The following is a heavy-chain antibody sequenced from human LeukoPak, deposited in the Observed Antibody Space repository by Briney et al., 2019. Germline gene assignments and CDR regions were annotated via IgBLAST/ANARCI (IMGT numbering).Heavy chain of an antibody. D-gene: IGHD6-13*01. V-gene: IGHV1-8*01. CDR1: GYTFTSYD. Sequence: GASVKVSCKASGYTFTSYDINWVRQAPGQGLEWMGWMNPNSGNTGYAQKFQGRVTMTRNTSISTAYMELSSLRSEDTAVYYCARELGAGTYYYYYGMDVWGQGTTVTVSS. CDR2: MNPNSGNT. J-gene: IGHJ6*02. CDR3: ARELGAGTYYYYYGMDV.